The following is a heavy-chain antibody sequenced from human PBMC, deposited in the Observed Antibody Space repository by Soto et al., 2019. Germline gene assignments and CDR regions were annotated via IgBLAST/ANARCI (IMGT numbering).Heavy chain of an antibody. D-gene: IGHD3-22*01. V-gene: IGHV3-23*01. Sequence: GGSLRLSCAASGFTFSSYAMSWVRQAPGKGLEWVSAISGSGGSTYYADSVKGRFTISRDNSKNTLYLQMNSLRAEDTAVYYCAKDQGHYYDSRHSQFDYWGQGTLVTVSS. CDR1: GFTFSSYA. CDR2: ISGSGGST. J-gene: IGHJ4*02. CDR3: AKDQGHYYDSRHSQFDY.